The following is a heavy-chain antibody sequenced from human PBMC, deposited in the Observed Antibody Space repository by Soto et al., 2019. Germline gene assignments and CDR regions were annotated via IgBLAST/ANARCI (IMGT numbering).Heavy chain of an antibody. Sequence: GGSLRLSCAASGFTFSSYAMHWVRQAPGKGLEWVAVISYDGSNKYYADSVKGRFTISRDNSKNTLYLQMNSLRAEDTAVYYCARDYYDSSGYCLNYWGQGTLVTVSS. D-gene: IGHD3-22*01. CDR2: ISYDGSNK. CDR1: GFTFSSYA. J-gene: IGHJ4*02. V-gene: IGHV3-30-3*01. CDR3: ARDYYDSSGYCLNY.